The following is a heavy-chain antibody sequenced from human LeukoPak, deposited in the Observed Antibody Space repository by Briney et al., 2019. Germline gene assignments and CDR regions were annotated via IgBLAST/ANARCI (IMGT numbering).Heavy chain of an antibody. V-gene: IGHV4-39*07. CDR3: ARDGDKLSTPFDY. D-gene: IGHD5/OR15-5a*01. J-gene: IGHJ4*02. Sequence: SETLSLTCTVSGGSISSSSYYWGWIRQPPGKGLEWIGSIYYSGSTYYNPSLKSRVTISVDTSKNQFSLKLSSVTAADTAVYYCARDGDKLSTPFDYWGQGTLVTVSS. CDR1: GGSISSSSYY. CDR2: IYYSGST.